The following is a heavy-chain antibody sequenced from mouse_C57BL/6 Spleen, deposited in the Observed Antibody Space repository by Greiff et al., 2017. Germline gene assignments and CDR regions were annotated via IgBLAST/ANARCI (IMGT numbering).Heavy chain of an antibody. J-gene: IGHJ4*01. D-gene: IGHD4-1*01. CDR3: ARGLGRGAMDY. CDR1: GFNIKNTY. V-gene: IGHV14-3*01. Sequence: VQLQQSVAELVRPGASVKLSCTASGFNIKNTYMPWVKQRPEQGLEWIGRIDPANGNTKYAPKFQGKATITADTSSNTAYLQLSSLTSEDTAIYYCARGLGRGAMDYWGQGTSVTVSS. CDR2: IDPANGNT.